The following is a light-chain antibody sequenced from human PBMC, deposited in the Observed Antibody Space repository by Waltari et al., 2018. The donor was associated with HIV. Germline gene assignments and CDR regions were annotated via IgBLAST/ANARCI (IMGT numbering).Light chain of an antibody. CDR2: KDS. J-gene: IGLJ3*02. V-gene: IGLV3-25*03. CDR1: ALPKQY. CDR3: QSTDSSGTYWV. Sequence: SYELTQPPSVSVSPGQSARITCSGDALPKQYAYWYQQKPGQAPGLVIYKDSERPSGIPGRFSGSTSGTTVTLTISGVQAEDEADYYCQSTDSSGTYWVFGGGTKLTVL.